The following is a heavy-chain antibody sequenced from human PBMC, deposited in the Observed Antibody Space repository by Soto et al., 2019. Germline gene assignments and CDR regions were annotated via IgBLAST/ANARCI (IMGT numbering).Heavy chain of an antibody. CDR3: AKRMLRSYFFHY. V-gene: IGHV3-23*01. CDR2: ISTSGGT. D-gene: IGHD3-16*01. CDR1: GFTFSNYA. Sequence: EVQLLETGGSLVQPGGSLRLSCAASGFTFSNYAMSWVRQAPGKGLEWVSAISTSGGTYYADSVKGRFTISRDNSKNAVHLQMNSLTAEDTAVYYCAKRMLRSYFFHYWGQGTRVTISS. J-gene: IGHJ4*02.